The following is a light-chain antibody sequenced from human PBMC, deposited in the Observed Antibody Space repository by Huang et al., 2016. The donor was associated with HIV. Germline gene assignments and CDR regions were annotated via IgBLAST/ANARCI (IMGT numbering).Light chain of an antibody. CDR3: QQYNNWPLFT. CDR2: GAS. V-gene: IGKV3-15*01. Sequence: EIVMTQSPATLSVSPGERATLSCRASQSVSSNLAWYQQKPGQAPRLLIYGASTRATGNPTRFSGSESGTECTLTISSLQSEDIAVYYCQQYNNWPLFTFGPGTKVDIK. CDR1: QSVSSN. J-gene: IGKJ3*01.